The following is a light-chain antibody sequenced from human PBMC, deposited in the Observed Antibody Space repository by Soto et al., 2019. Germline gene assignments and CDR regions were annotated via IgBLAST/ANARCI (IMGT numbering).Light chain of an antibody. V-gene: IGKV1-5*03. CDR3: QQYNSYSGT. CDR1: QSISSW. J-gene: IGKJ1*01. CDR2: KAS. Sequence: DIQMTPSPSTLSASVGDRVTITCRASQSISSWLAWYQQKAGKAPKLLIYKASSLESGVPSRFSGSGSGTEFTLTISSLQPDDFATYYCQQYNSYSGTFGQGTKVDIK.